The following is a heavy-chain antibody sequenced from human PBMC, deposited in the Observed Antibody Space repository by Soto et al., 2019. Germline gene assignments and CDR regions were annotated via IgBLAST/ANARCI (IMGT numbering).Heavy chain of an antibody. D-gene: IGHD6-6*01. CDR1: GGSISSGGYY. V-gene: IGHV4-31*03. J-gene: IGHJ6*03. CDR2: IYYSGST. Sequence: QVQLQESGPGLMKPSQTLSLTCTVSGGSISSGGYYWSWIRQHPGKGLEWIGYIYYSGSTYYNPSLKSRVTISVDTSKNQFSLKLSSVTAADTAVYYCAGEYSSSSGYYYYYMDVWGTGTTVTVSS. CDR3: AGEYSSSSGYYYYYMDV.